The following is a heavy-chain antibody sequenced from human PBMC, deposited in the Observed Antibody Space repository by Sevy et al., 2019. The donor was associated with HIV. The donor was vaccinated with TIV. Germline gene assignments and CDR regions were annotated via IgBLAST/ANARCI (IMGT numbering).Heavy chain of an antibody. D-gene: IGHD7-27*01. J-gene: IGHJ5*02. CDR2: INQDERHI. CDR1: RFTFSDFW. Sequence: GGSLRLSCVVSRFTFSDFWMTWVRQTPWKGLEWVAYINQDERHINYLDSVTGRFTISRDNAKNSLYLQMHSLRLDDTGIYYCARDPDWGALDRWGQGTLVTVSS. CDR3: ARDPDWGALDR. V-gene: IGHV3-7*01.